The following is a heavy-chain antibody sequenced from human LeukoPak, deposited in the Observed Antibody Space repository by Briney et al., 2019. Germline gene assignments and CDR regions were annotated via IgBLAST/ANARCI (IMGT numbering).Heavy chain of an antibody. D-gene: IGHD3-22*01. CDR1: GGSISSCY. Sequence: SETLSLTCTVSGGSISSCYWSWIRQPAGKGLEWIGRIYTSGSTNYNPSLKSRVTMSVDTSKNQFSLKLSSVTAADTAVYYCARGGFYNYYDSSSYPNWFDPWGQGTLVTVSS. V-gene: IGHV4-4*07. CDR3: ARGGFYNYYDSSSYPNWFDP. J-gene: IGHJ5*02. CDR2: IYTSGST.